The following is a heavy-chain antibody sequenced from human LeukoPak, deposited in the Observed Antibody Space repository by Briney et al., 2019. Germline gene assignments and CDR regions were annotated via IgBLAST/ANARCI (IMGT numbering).Heavy chain of an antibody. CDR2: ISTGSSYI. CDR3: ASYYCSGGSRPSAFDY. V-gene: IGHV3-21*01. CDR1: GFTFSSYS. J-gene: IGHJ4*02. D-gene: IGHD2-15*01. Sequence: GGSLRLSCAASGFTFSSYSMNWVRQAPGKGLEWVSSISTGSSYIDYADSVKGRFTISRDNAKNSLYLQMNSLRAEDTAVYYCASYYCSGGSRPSAFDYWGQGTLVTVSS.